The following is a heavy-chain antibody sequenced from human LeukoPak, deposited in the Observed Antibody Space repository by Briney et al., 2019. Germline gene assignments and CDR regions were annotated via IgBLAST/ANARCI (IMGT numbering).Heavy chain of an antibody. J-gene: IGHJ4*02. V-gene: IGHV1-18*01. CDR2: ISAYNGNT. D-gene: IGHD5-12*01. Sequence: ASVKVSCKASGYTFTSYGISWVRQAPGQGLEWMGWISAYNGNTNYAQKLQGRVTMTTDISTSTAYMELRSLRSDDTAVYYCARDDSVATVSCFDYWGQGTLVTVSS. CDR1: GYTFTSYG. CDR3: ARDDSVATVSCFDY.